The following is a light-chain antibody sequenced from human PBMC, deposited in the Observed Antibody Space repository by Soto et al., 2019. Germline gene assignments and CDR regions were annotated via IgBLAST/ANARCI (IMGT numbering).Light chain of an antibody. CDR1: QSVRSNY. V-gene: IGKV3-20*01. J-gene: IGKJ5*01. CDR3: QQYGSSPLT. CDR2: GAS. Sequence: EIVLTQSPGTLSLSPGESATLSCRASQSVRSNYIAWYQHRPGQAPRPLLYGASTRANGIPDRFSGTGSGTDFTLTISRLEPEDFAVYYCQQYGSSPLTFGQGTRLEI.